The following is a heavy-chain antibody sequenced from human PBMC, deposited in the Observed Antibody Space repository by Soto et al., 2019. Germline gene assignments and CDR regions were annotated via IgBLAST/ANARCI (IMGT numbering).Heavy chain of an antibody. D-gene: IGHD3-22*01. Sequence: TMSLTSDLSGYSMSTDYYLGLRRQPPENFLEWILSIYHGGSTYYNPSLNSRVTLSIDMTNNHVSLILNSVAAADTAVYYCARVGPWVPYYYDSSPYTFENWFDPCGHGTLVTVSS. J-gene: IGHJ5*02. CDR3: ARVGPWVPYYYDSSPYTFENWFDP. V-gene: IGHV4-38-2*01. CDR1: GYSMSTDYY. CDR2: IYHGGST.